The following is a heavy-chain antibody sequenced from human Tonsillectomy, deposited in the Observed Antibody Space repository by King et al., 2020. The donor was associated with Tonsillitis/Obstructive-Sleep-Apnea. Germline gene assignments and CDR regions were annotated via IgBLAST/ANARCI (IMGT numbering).Heavy chain of an antibody. CDR3: TRALSTAYLDS. CDR1: GFAFHYYT. Sequence: VQLVESGGGLVKPGGSLRLSCAASGFAFHYYTLEWVRQAPGKWLEWVSSIDGTGNHIYYADSVKGRFTVSRDNTKNALYLQMTSLRAEDTALYYCTRALSTAYLDSWGQGTLVTVSS. J-gene: IGHJ4*02. V-gene: IGHV3-21*01. CDR2: IDGTGNHI.